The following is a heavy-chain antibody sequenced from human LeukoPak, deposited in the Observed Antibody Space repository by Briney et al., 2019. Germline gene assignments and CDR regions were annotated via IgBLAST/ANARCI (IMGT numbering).Heavy chain of an antibody. Sequence: SETLSLTCTVSGGSIGSYYWSWIRQPPGKGLEWIGRASHSGTTYYNPSLKSRVTILVDTSKNQFSLKLSSVTAADTAVYYCARGYCTNGVCPPDDYWGQGTLVTVSS. CDR3: ARGYCTNGVCPPDDY. CDR1: GGSIGSYY. J-gene: IGHJ4*02. CDR2: ASHSGTT. V-gene: IGHV4-39*07. D-gene: IGHD2-8*01.